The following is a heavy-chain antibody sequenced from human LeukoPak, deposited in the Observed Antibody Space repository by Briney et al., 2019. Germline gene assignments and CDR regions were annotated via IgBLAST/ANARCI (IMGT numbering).Heavy chain of an antibody. CDR1: GFTFSSYE. D-gene: IGHD4-17*01. V-gene: IGHV3-48*03. J-gene: IGHJ4*02. CDR3: ARFATVTSGDY. CDR2: ISSSGSTI. Sequence: GGSLRLSCAASGFTFSSYEMNWVRQAAGKGLEWVSCISSSGSTIYYAASVKSRITISRDNAKNSLYLQMTSLRAEDTAVYYSARFATVTSGDYWGQGTLVTVSS.